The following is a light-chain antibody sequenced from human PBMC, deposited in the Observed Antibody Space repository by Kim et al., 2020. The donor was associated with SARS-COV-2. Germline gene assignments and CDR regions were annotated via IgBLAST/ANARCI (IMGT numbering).Light chain of an antibody. J-gene: IGLJ3*02. CDR2: LNRDGSH. CDR3: QTWGTGIHWV. Sequence: VNLTGTRSSGHSDYAIACHQQQPEKGTRFLMKLNRDGSHVKCDGIPDRFSGSSSGTDRYPTITSLQSEDEADYYCQTWGTGIHWVFGGGTQLTVL. V-gene: IGLV4-69*01. CDR1: SGHSDYA.